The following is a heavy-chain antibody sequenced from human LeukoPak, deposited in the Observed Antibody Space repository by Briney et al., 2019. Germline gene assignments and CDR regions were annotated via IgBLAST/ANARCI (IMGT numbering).Heavy chain of an antibody. J-gene: IGHJ6*03. D-gene: IGHD3-3*01. CDR3: ARAGDFWSGYYFAADYYYYMDV. CDR1: GYAFTGYY. CDR2: INPNSGGT. Sequence: ASVKVSCKASGYAFTGYYMHWVRQAPGQGLEWMGWINPNSGGTNYAQKFQGRVSMTRDTSITTAYMELSRLRSDDTAVYYCARAGDFWSGYYFAADYYYYMDVWGRGTTVTVSS. V-gene: IGHV1-2*02.